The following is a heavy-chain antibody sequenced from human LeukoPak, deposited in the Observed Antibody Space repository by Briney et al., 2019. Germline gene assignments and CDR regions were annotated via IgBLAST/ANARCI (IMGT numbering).Heavy chain of an antibody. D-gene: IGHD3-10*01. V-gene: IGHV1-24*01. J-gene: IGHJ5*02. CDR2: FDPEDGET. Sequence: ASVKVSCKVSGYTLTELSMHWVRQAPGKGLEWMGGFDPEDGETIYAQKFQGRVTMTEDTSTDTAYMELSSLRSKDTAVYYCATFRMAGMVRGDRSWYPWGQGTLVTVSS. CDR1: GYTLTELS. CDR3: ATFRMAGMVRGDRSWYP.